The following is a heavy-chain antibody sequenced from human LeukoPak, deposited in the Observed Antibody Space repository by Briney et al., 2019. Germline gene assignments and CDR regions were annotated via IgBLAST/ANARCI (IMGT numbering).Heavy chain of an antibody. Sequence: PGGSLRLSCAASGFTFSSSAMSWVRQAPGKGLQWVSSISGSGDRTYYADSVKGRFTISRDNSKNTLYLQMNSLRAEDTAVYYCAKGSGYYDSSGYSGAFDIWGQGTMVTVSS. CDR1: GFTFSSSA. J-gene: IGHJ3*02. D-gene: IGHD3-22*01. V-gene: IGHV3-23*01. CDR3: AKGSGYYDSSGYSGAFDI. CDR2: ISGSGDRT.